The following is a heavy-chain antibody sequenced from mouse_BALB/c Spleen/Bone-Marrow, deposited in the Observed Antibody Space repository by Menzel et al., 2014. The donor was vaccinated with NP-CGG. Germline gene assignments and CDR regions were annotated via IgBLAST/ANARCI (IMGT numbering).Heavy chain of an antibody. J-gene: IGHJ3*01. D-gene: IGHD1-1*01. CDR1: GFNIKDTY. CDR2: IDPANGNT. V-gene: IGHV14-3*02. CDR3: ASYYYGRAWSAY. Sequence: VQLQQSGAELVKPGASVKLSCTASGFNIKDTYMHWVKQGPEQGLEWIGRIDPANGNTKYDPKFQGKATITADTSSNTAYLQLSSLTSEDTAVYYCASYYYGRAWSAYWGQGTLVTVSA.